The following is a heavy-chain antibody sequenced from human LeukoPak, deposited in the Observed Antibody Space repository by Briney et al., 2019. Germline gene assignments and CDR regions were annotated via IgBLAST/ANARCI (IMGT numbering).Heavy chain of an antibody. CDR2: ISYDGSNK. CDR1: GFTFSSYA. J-gene: IGHJ6*02. Sequence: SGGSLRLSCAASGFTFSSYAMHWVRQAPGKGLEWVAVISYDGSNKYYADSVKGRFTISRDNSKNTLYLQMNSLRAEDTAVYYCATEDPGGISYGMDVWGQGTTVTVSS. CDR3: ATEDPGGISYGMDV. V-gene: IGHV3-30*04. D-gene: IGHD1-1*01.